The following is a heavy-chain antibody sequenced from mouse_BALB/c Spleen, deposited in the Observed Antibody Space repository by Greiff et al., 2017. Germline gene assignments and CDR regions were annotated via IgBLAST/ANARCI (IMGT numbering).Heavy chain of an antibody. V-gene: IGHV2-6-4*01. D-gene: IGHD2-1*01. CDR3: ASSYGNYEGYYAMDY. Sequence: VKLVESGPGLVASSQSLSITCTVSGFSLSRYSVHWVRQPPGKGLEWLGMIWGGGSTDYNSALKSRLSISKDNSKSQVFLKMNSLQTDDTAMYYCASSYGNYEGYYAMDYWGQGTSVTVSS. J-gene: IGHJ4*01. CDR1: GFSLSRYS. CDR2: IWGGGST.